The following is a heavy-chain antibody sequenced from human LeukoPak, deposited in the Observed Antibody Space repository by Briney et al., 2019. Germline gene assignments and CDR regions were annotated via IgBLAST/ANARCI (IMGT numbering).Heavy chain of an antibody. CDR3: TTDRRFGEFYFDY. Sequence: GGSLRLSCVASGFTFNNAWMSWVRQAPGKGLEWVGRVKSQTSGGTTDYAAPVKGRFTISRDDSKNTLYLQMNSLKTEDTAVYYCTTDRRFGEFYFDYWGQGTLVTDSS. J-gene: IGHJ4*02. CDR2: VKSQTSGGTT. D-gene: IGHD3-10*01. CDR1: GFTFNNAW. V-gene: IGHV3-15*01.